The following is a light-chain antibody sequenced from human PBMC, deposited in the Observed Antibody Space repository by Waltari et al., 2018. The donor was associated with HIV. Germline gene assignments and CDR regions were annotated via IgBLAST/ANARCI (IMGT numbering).Light chain of an antibody. CDR2: DVS. CDR1: SRDVGGSKY. J-gene: IGLJ1*01. Sequence: QSALTQPASVSGSPGQSITISCPGTSRDVGGSKYVSWYQQHPVKAPKVMIYDVSKRPSGVSNRFSGSKSGNTASLTISGLQAEDEADYYCCSYAGSPYVFGTGTKVTVL. CDR3: CSYAGSPYV. V-gene: IGLV2-23*02.